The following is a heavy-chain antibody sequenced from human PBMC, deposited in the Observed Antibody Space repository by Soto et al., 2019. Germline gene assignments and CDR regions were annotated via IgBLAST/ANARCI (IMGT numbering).Heavy chain of an antibody. CDR1: GFRFSTYS. CDR3: TRDPVPDSSGYFPFDY. D-gene: IGHD3-22*01. Sequence: EVQLVESGGGRVKPGGSLRLSCAASGFRFSTYSMNWVRQAPGKGLEGVASSSTTNSYIYYADSVRGRFTISRDNAKNSLFLQMNSLRAEDTAVYYCTRDPVPDSSGYFPFDYWGQGTLVTVSS. J-gene: IGHJ4*02. V-gene: IGHV3-21*01. CDR2: SSTTNSYI.